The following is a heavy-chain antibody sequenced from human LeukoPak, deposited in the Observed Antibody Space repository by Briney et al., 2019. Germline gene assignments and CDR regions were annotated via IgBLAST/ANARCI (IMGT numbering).Heavy chain of an antibody. CDR3: ARSRHSYDSSGFPHY. CDR1: GFNFDDYV. J-gene: IGHJ4*02. V-gene: IGHV3-20*04. Sequence: PGGSPRLSCAASGFNFDDYVMSWVRQAPGKGLEWVSGINWNGGSRGYADSVKGRFTISRDNAKNSLYLQMNSLRAEDTALYYCARSRHSYDSSGFPHYWGQGTLVTVSS. CDR2: INWNGGSR. D-gene: IGHD3-22*01.